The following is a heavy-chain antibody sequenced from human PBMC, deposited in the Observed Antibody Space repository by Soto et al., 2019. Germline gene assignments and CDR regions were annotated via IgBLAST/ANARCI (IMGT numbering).Heavy chain of an antibody. CDR1: GFSFTTYA. V-gene: IGHV3-30-3*01. CDR2: ISDDGSIK. Sequence: PVGSLRLSCAASGFSFTTYAMHWVRQAPGKGLEWVAVISDDGSIKYYADSVKGRFTISRDNSKNTFYLQMNSLRGDDTALYYCARAIETAMDPCDYWGQGALVTVSS. D-gene: IGHD5-18*01. J-gene: IGHJ4*02. CDR3: ARAIETAMDPCDY.